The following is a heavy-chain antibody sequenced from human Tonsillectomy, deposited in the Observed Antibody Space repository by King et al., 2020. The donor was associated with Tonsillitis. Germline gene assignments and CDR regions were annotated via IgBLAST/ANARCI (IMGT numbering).Heavy chain of an antibody. J-gene: IGHJ3*02. V-gene: IGHV3-33*08. CDR1: GFTFRSYG. Sequence: VQLVESGGGVVQPGRSLKLSCVASGFTFRSYGMHWVRQAPGKGLEWVAFIWYDGSKKCDADSVKGRFTISRDNSKNTVNLQMNSLRAEDTAMYYCASRYCCGTRCQFDAFDIWGQGTMVTVSS. CDR2: IWYDGSKK. D-gene: IGHD2-2*01. CDR3: ASRYCCGTRCQFDAFDI.